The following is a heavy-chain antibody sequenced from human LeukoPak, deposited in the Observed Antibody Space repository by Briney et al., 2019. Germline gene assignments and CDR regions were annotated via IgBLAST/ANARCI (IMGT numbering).Heavy chain of an antibody. CDR1: GFTFSKAW. CDR3: PYFYDSSGYPQFDY. CDR2: IKSKTDGGTT. J-gene: IGHJ4*02. V-gene: IGHV3-15*01. Sequence: GGSLTLSCAASGFTFSKAWMSWVRQAPGKGLEWVGRIKSKTDGGTTDYAAPVKGRFTISREDSQNTLYLQMNSLKTEDTAVYYCPYFYDSSGYPQFDYWGQGTLVTVSS. D-gene: IGHD3-22*01.